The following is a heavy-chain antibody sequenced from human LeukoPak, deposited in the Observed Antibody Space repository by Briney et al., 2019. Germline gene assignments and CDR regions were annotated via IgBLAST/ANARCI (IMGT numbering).Heavy chain of an antibody. D-gene: IGHD6-19*01. CDR2: INDIGART. CDR1: GFTFSNYA. V-gene: IGHV3-23*01. CDR3: AKNSGWPYFDY. Sequence: GGSLRLSCAASGFTFSNYAMSWVRQAPEKGLEWVSTINDIGARTYYADSVKGWFTISRDDSNNTLYLQMNSLRPEDTAVYYCAKNSGWPYFDYWGQGTLVTVSS. J-gene: IGHJ4*02.